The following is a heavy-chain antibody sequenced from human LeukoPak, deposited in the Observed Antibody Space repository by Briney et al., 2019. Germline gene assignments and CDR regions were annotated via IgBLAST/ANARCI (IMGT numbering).Heavy chain of an antibody. CDR2: MNPNSGNT. CDR3: ARGIGGYCGGGSCSSEYGY. Sequence: ASVTVSCKASGYTFTSYGINWVRQATGQGLEWMGWMNPNSGNTGFAQKFQGRVTMTRDTSISTAYMELSSLRSDDTAVYYCARGIGGYCGGGSCSSEYGYWGQGALVTVSS. CDR1: GYTFTSYG. D-gene: IGHD2-15*01. J-gene: IGHJ4*02. V-gene: IGHV1-8*01.